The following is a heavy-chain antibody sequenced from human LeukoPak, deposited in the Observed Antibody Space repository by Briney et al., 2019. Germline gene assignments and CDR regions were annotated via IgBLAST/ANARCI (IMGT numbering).Heavy chain of an antibody. D-gene: IGHD3-22*01. Sequence: GGSLRLSCAASGFTFSTYNMNWVRQAPGKGLEWVSYISSSSSTIYYADSVKGRFTISRDNAKNSLYLQMNSLRAEDAAVYYCARETIVARHSFDYWGQGTLVTVSS. CDR2: ISSSSSTI. J-gene: IGHJ4*02. V-gene: IGHV3-48*01. CDR3: ARETIVARHSFDY. CDR1: GFTFSTYN.